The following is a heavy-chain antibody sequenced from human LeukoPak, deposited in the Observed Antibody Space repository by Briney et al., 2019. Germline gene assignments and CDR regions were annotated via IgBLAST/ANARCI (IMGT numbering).Heavy chain of an antibody. Sequence: GGSLRLSCAASGFTFSSYWMHWVRQAPGKGLVWVSRINGDGSSTSYADSVKGRFTISRDNAKNTLYLQMNSLRAEDTAVYYCAREVLGDFDYWGQGTLVTVSS. V-gene: IGHV3-74*01. J-gene: IGHJ4*02. CDR3: AREVLGDFDY. CDR2: INGDGSST. D-gene: IGHD3-3*01. CDR1: GFTFSSYW.